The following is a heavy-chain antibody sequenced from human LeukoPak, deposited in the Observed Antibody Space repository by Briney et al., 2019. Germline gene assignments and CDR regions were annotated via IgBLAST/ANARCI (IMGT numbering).Heavy chain of an antibody. J-gene: IGHJ4*02. CDR2: ISWNSGSI. V-gene: IGHV3-9*01. CDR3: AKDKDFWSDYMNPTLGS. D-gene: IGHD3-3*01. Sequence: PGRSLRLSCAASGFTFEDYAMHWVRQTPGKGLEWVSGISWNSGSIGYADSVKGRFNISRDNAKSSLFLQMNSLRVEDTAFYYCAKDKDFWSDYMNPTLGSWGQGTLVTVSS. CDR1: GFTFEDYA.